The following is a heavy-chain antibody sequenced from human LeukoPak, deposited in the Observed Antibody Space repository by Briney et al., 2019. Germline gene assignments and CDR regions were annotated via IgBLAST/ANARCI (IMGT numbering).Heavy chain of an antibody. Sequence: PGGSLRLSCAASGFSFDDYAIHWVRQSPGKGLEWVSGISWNSGTMDYADSVRGRFTISRDNAKNSLYLQMNSLRAEDTAVYYCARAYYDSSGYDTDYWGQGTLVTVSS. D-gene: IGHD3-22*01. CDR2: ISWNSGTM. V-gene: IGHV3-9*01. CDR1: GFSFDDYA. J-gene: IGHJ4*02. CDR3: ARAYYDSSGYDTDY.